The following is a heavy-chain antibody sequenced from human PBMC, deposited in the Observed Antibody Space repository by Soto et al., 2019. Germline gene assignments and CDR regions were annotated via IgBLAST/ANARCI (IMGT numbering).Heavy chain of an antibody. Sequence: ASVQVSFKASGCTFTSYYMHWVRQSPGQGLEWMGIINPSGGSTSYAQKFQGGVTMTRDTSTSTVYMELSSLRSGDTAVYYCARDQSGDYVWWSYRYTVYYYGMDVWGQGTTVTVSS. CDR3: ARDQSGDYVWWSYRYTVYYYGMDV. D-gene: IGHD3-16*02. CDR2: INPSGGST. V-gene: IGHV1-46*01. CDR1: GCTFTSYY. J-gene: IGHJ6*02.